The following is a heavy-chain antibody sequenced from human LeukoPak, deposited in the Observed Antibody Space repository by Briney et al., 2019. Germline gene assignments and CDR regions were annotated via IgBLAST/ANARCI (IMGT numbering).Heavy chain of an antibody. CDR2: IKTNSDGGTT. D-gene: IGHD3-10*01. J-gene: IGHJ4*02. Sequence: KSGGSLRLSCAASGFTFSNAWMNWVRQAPGKGLEWLGRIKTNSDGGTTDYAAPVKGRFTISRDDSKNTVYLQMNSLKTEDTAVYYCTAYGFDYWGQGTPVTVSS. V-gene: IGHV3-15*01. CDR1: GFTFSNAW. CDR3: TAYGFDY.